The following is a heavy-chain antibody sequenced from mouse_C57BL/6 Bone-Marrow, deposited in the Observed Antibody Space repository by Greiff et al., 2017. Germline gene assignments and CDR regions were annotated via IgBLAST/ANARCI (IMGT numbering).Heavy chain of an antibody. V-gene: IGHV1-15*01. J-gene: IGHJ2*01. Sequence: QVQLQQSGAELVRPGASVTLSCKASGYTFTDYEMHWVKQTPVHGLEWIGAIDPETGGTAYNQKFKGKAILTADKSASTAYMELRSLTSDDSAVYYCTRWYTTVVDSFDYWGQGTTLTVSS. CDR3: TRWYTTVVDSFDY. D-gene: IGHD1-1*01. CDR2: IDPETGGT. CDR1: GYTFTDYE.